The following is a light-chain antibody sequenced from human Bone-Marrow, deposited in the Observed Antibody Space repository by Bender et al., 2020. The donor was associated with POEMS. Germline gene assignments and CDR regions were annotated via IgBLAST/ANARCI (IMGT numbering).Light chain of an antibody. CDR3: SARDISGSHRAA. CDR2: AVS. CDR1: SSDVGAYDY. Sequence: QSALTQPASVSGSPGQSITISCTGTSSDVGAYDYVSWFQHHPGKAPKLMIYAVSNRPSGVPDRFSGSTSRDTASLTITGAQAEDEADYYCSARDISGSHRAAFGGGTRLTVL. V-gene: IGLV2-14*03. J-gene: IGLJ2*01.